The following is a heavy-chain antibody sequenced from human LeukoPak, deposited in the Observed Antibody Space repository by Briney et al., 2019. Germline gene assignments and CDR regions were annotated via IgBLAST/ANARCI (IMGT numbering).Heavy chain of an antibody. CDR2: MNSNSGNT. J-gene: IGHJ6*03. CDR1: GYTFTSYD. CDR3: ARDRGGRWLQLRFYYYYMDV. V-gene: IGHV1-8*01. D-gene: IGHD5-24*01. Sequence: ASVKVSCKASGYTFTSYDINWVRQATGQGLEWMGWMNSNSGNTGYAQKFQGRVTMTRNTSISTAYMELSSLRSEDTAVYYCARDRGGRWLQLRFYYYYMDVWGKGTTVTVSS.